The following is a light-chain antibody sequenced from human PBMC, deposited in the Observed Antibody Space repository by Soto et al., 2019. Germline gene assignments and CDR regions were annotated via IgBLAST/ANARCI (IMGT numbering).Light chain of an antibody. CDR3: QQYGSSPIT. CDR2: GAS. J-gene: IGKJ5*01. V-gene: IGKV3-20*01. CDR1: QFVSSRF. Sequence: PGTLFVSPGESATLLCRASQFVSSRFLAWYQQKPGQAPRLLIYGASSRATGIPDRFSGSGSGTDFTLTITPLEPEDFVVYFCQQYGSSPITFGQGTRLEIK.